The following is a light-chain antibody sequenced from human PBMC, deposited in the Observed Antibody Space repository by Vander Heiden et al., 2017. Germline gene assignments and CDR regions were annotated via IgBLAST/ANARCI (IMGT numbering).Light chain of an antibody. CDR2: EVS. J-gene: IGLJ1*01. Sequence: QSPLTQPPSASESLGQSVTISCTGTSSDVGSCNYVSWYQQHPGKAPKLMIYEVSKRPSGVPDRFSGSKSGNTASLTVSGLQAEDEADYYCISYAGSNYYVFGTGTKVTVL. CDR1: SSDVGSCNY. CDR3: ISYAGSNYYV. V-gene: IGLV2-8*01.